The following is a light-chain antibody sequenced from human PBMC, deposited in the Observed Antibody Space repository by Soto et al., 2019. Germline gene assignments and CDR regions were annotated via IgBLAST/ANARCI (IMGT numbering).Light chain of an antibody. CDR3: MQTQQTPYT. CDR2: LCS. J-gene: IGKJ2*01. V-gene: IGKV2-28*01. CDR1: QSPLHSNGYNY. Sequence: IVMTQSPLSLPVTPGEPASISCRSSQSPLHSNGYNYLDWYLQKPGQSPQLLIYLCSNRASGVPDRFSGSGSGTNFTLKISRLEAEDVGVYYCMQTQQTPYTFGHGTRLEIK.